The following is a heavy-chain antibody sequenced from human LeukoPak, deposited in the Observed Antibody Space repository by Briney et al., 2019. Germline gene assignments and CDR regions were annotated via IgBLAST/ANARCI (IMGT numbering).Heavy chain of an antibody. D-gene: IGHD2/OR15-2a*01. CDR3: ARNRVDAFDI. V-gene: IGHV3-21*01. J-gene: IGHJ3*02. Sequence: PGGSLRLSCAASGFTFSSYSMNWVRQAPGKGLEWVSSISSSSSYIYYADSVKGRFTISRDNATNSLYLQMNSLRAEDTAVYYCARNRVDAFDIWGQGTMVTVSS. CDR1: GFTFSSYS. CDR2: ISSSSSYI.